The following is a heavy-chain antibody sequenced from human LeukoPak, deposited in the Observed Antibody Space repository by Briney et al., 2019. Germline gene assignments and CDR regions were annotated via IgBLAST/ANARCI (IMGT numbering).Heavy chain of an antibody. CDR3: AREDPQTTVPEGLDV. J-gene: IGHJ6*02. Sequence: SETLSLTCTVSGGSVSNYYSSWLRQPPGKGLEWIGYIYFSGTTNINPSLKSRVTISVDMSKNQFSLKLSSVTAADTAVYYCAREDPQTTVPEGLDVWGQGTTVTVSS. CDR1: GGSVSNYY. D-gene: IGHD4-17*01. CDR2: IYFSGTT. V-gene: IGHV4-59*02.